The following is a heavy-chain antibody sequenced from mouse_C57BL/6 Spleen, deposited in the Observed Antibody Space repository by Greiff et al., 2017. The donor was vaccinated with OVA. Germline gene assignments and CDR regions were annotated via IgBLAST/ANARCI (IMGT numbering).Heavy chain of an antibody. V-gene: IGHV1-58*01. J-gene: IGHJ2*01. Sequence: EVQLQQSGAELVRPGSSVKMSCKTSGYTFTSYGINWVKQRPGQGLEWIGYIYIGTGYTEYNEKFKGKATLTSDTSSSTAYMPLSSLTSEDSAIYFCARYPSLYYGSSRDYFDYWGQGTTLTVSS. D-gene: IGHD1-1*01. CDR1: GYTFTSYG. CDR2: IYIGTGYT. CDR3: ARYPSLYYGSSRDYFDY.